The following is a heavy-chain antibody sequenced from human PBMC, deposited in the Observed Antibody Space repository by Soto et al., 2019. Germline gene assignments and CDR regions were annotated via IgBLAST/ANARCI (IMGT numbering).Heavy chain of an antibody. J-gene: IGHJ4*02. Sequence: ASVKVSCKASGYTFTGYYMHWVRQAPGQGLEWMGWINPNSGGTNYAQKFQGWVTMTRDTSISTAYMELSSLRSDDTAVCYCARVSGTGVAPYFDYWGQGTLVTVSS. V-gene: IGHV1-2*04. CDR2: INPNSGGT. CDR1: GYTFTGYY. D-gene: IGHD1-7*01. CDR3: ARVSGTGVAPYFDY.